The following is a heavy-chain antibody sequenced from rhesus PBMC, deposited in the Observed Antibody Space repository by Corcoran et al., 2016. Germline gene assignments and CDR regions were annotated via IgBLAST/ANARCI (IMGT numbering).Heavy chain of an antibody. V-gene: IGHV1-111*02. CDR3: ATERGIAGTADLYGLDS. J-gene: IGHJ6*01. Sequence: EVQLVQSGAEVKKPGASVKISCKASGYTFTDYYLHWVRQAPGKGLGWMGRVDPEDGEAKHAQKFQDRVTITADTSTDTAYMELSSLRSEDTAVYYCATERGIAGTADLYGLDSWGQGVVVTVSS. CDR1: GYTFTDYY. CDR2: VDPEDGEA. D-gene: IGHD1-1-1*01.